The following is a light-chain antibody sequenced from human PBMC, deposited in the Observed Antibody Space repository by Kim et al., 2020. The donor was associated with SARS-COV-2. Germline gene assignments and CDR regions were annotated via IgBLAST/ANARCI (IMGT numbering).Light chain of an antibody. V-gene: IGLV2-14*03. CDR2: DVS. Sequence: QSVLTQPASVSGSPGQSITISCTGTSSDVGAYDSVSWYQQHPGKAPKVMIYDVSNRPSGVSNRFSGSKSGNTASLTISGLQAEDEADYYCSSYTTSNTLVFGGGTQLTVL. CDR1: SSDVGAYDS. CDR3: SSYTTSNTLV. J-gene: IGLJ2*01.